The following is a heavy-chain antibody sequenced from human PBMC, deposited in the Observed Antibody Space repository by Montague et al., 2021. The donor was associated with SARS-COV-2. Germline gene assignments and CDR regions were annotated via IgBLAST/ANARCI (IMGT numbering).Heavy chain of an antibody. D-gene: IGHD3-22*01. CDR2: IYYSGST. V-gene: IGHV4-39*01. J-gene: IGHJ3*02. CDR1: GGSISSSSYY. CDR3: ASPTYYYDSSGSDAFDI. Sequence: SETLSLTCTVSGGSISSSSYYWGWIRQPPGKGLEWIGSIYYSGSTYYNPSLKSRVTISVDTSKNQFSPKLNSVTAADTAVYYCASPTYYYDSSGSDAFDIWGQGTMVTVSS.